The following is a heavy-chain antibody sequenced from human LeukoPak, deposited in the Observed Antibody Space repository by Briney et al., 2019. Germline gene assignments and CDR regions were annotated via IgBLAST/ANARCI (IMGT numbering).Heavy chain of an antibody. V-gene: IGHV3-7*03. CDR1: GFTFSNYW. CDR2: INRVGSER. Sequence: PGGSPRLSCAASGFTFSNYWMTWVRQAPGKGLEWVANINRVGSERYYVDSVKGRFTISRDDAKSSLYLQMNSLRAEDTAVYYCARRNAMDVWGQGTTVIVFS. CDR3: ARRNAMDV. J-gene: IGHJ6*02.